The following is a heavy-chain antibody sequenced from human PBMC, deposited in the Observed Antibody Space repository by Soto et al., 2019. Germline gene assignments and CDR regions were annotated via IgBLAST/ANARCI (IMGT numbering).Heavy chain of an antibody. J-gene: IGHJ4*02. D-gene: IGHD3-16*02. CDR2: ISSSGSTI. CDR3: ARGPYDYVWGSDPPHFDY. V-gene: IGHV3-11*01. CDR1: GFTFSDYY. Sequence: QVQLVESGGGLVKPGGSLRLSCAASGFTFSDYYMSWIRQAPGKGLEWVSYISSSGSTIYYADSVKGRVTISRDNAKNSLYLQMNRLRDEDTAVYYCARGPYDYVWGSDPPHFDYWGQGTLVTVSS.